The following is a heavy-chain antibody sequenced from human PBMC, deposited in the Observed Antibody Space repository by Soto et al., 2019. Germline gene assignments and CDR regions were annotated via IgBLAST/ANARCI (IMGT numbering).Heavy chain of an antibody. CDR2: ITPIFGTA. J-gene: IGHJ6*02. V-gene: IGHV1-69*06. CDR3: ARGPGGAAAGTPGDYYYYYGMDV. CDR1: GGTFSSYA. Sequence: SVNVSCKASGGTFSSYAISWVRQAPGQGLEWMGGITPIFGTANYAQKFQGRVTITADKSTSTAYMELSSLRSEDTAVYYCARGPGGAAAGTPGDYYYYYGMDVWGQGTKATVSS. D-gene: IGHD6-13*01.